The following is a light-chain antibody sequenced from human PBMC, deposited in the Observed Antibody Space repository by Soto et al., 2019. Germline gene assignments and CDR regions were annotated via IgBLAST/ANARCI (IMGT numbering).Light chain of an antibody. CDR3: QQRSNWLIT. V-gene: IGKV3-11*01. J-gene: IGKJ5*01. Sequence: EIVLTQSPGTLSLSPGERATLSCTASQSVNLNLAWYQQKPGQPPRLLLYGASNGATGIPARFSGSGSGTDFTLTISSLEPEDFAVYYCQQRSNWLITFGQGTRLEIK. CDR2: GAS. CDR1: QSVNLN.